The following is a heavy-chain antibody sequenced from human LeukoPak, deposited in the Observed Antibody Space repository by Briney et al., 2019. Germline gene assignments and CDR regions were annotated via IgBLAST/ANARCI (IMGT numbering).Heavy chain of an antibody. CDR3: ARHGSVRSPLGP. CDR2: IYATGST. Sequence: PSETLSLTCTVSGGSISSYYWSWIRQPPGKGLEWIGYIYATGSTNYNPSLKSRVTISVDTSKNQFSLNLRPATAADTAVYYCARHGSVRSPLGPWGQGTLVTVSS. V-gene: IGHV4-4*09. D-gene: IGHD3-10*01. CDR1: GGSISSYY. J-gene: IGHJ5*02.